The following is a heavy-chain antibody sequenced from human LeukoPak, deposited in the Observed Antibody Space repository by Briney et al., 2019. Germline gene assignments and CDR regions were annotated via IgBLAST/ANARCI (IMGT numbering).Heavy chain of an antibody. CDR2: ISAYNGNT. J-gene: IGHJ6*02. V-gene: IGHV1-18*01. CDR3: ARDISGVCYTCGLDYYYYGMDV. D-gene: IGHD2-8*02. CDR1: GYTFTSYG. Sequence: GASVKVSCKASGYTFTSYGISWVRQAPGQGLEWMGWISAYNGNTNYAQKLQGRVTMTTDTSTSTAYMELRSLRSDDTAVYYCARDISGVCYTCGLDYYYYGMDVWGQGTTVTVSS.